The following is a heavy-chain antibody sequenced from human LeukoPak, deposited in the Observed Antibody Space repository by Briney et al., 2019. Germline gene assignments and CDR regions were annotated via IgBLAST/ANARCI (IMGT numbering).Heavy chain of an antibody. CDR1: GFTFSSYW. CDR2: IKQEGNEK. Sequence: GGSLRLSCAASGFTFSSYWMSWVRQAPGKGLQWVANIKQEGNEKYYVDSVKGRFTISRDNAKNSLYQQMNSLRAEDTAVYYCARPSRYYDSLTCCGGPYYLDYWVQGGMVSVSS. V-gene: IGHV3-7*01. J-gene: IGHJ4*02. CDR3: ARPSRYYDSLTCCGGPYYLDY. D-gene: IGHD3-9*01.